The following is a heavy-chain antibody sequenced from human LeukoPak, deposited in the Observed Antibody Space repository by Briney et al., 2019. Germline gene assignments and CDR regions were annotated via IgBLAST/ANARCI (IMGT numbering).Heavy chain of an antibody. CDR3: ARAQYYYDSSGYYCPDYFDY. CDR1: GGTFSSYA. J-gene: IGHJ4*02. CDR2: IIPIFGTA. V-gene: IGHV1-69*05. Sequence: GASVKVSCKASGGTFSSYAISWVRQAPGQGLEWMGGIIPIFGTANYAQKFQGRVTITTDESTSTAYMELSSLRSEDTAVYYCARAQYYYDSSGYYCPDYFDYWGQGTLVTVSS. D-gene: IGHD3-22*01.